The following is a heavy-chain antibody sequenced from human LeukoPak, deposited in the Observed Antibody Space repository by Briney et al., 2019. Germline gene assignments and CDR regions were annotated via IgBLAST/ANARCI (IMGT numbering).Heavy chain of an antibody. Sequence: SVKVSCKASGDTFSSYAISWVRQAPGQGLEWMGRIIPILGIANYAQKFQGRVTITGDKSTSTAYMEVSSLRSEDTAVYYCASDRFLRFLEWPHTFQNWFDPWGQGTLVTVSS. CDR1: GDTFSSYA. CDR2: IIPILGIA. V-gene: IGHV1-69*04. D-gene: IGHD3-3*01. J-gene: IGHJ5*02. CDR3: ASDRFLRFLEWPHTFQNWFDP.